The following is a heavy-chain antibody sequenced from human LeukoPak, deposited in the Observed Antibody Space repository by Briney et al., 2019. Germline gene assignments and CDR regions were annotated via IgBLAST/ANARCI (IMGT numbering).Heavy chain of an antibody. CDR3: TRDPGDTGSWYYFDY. CDR1: GFSFSTYA. J-gene: IGHJ4*02. V-gene: IGHV3-49*04. Sequence: GRSLRLSCAASGFSFSTYAMHWVRQAPGKGLEWVGFIEASSHGGTTEYAASVKGRFTISRDDSKSIAHLQMNSLKTEDTAVYYCTRDPGDTGSWYYFDYWGQGTLVTVSS. CDR2: IEASSHGGTT. D-gene: IGHD6-13*01.